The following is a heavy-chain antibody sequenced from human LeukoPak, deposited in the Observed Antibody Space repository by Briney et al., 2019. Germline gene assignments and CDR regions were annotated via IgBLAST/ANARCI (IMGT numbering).Heavy chain of an antibody. Sequence: SETLSLTCAVYGGSFSGYYWSWIRQPPGKGLEWIGEINHSGSTSYNPSLKSRVTISVDTSKNQFSLKLSSVTAADTAVYYCARQTGTTRTGLRNPIRYFWFDPWGQGTLVTVSS. J-gene: IGHJ5*02. V-gene: IGHV4-34*01. CDR2: INHSGST. CDR1: GGSFSGYY. CDR3: ARQTGTTRTGLRNPIRYFWFDP. D-gene: IGHD1-7*01.